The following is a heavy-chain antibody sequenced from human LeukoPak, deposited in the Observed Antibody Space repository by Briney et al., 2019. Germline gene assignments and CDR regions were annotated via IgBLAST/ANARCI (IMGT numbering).Heavy chain of an antibody. CDR1: GYTFTSYG. V-gene: IGHV1-18*01. Sequence: ASVNVSCKASGYTFTSYGISWVRQAPGQGLEWMGWISAYNGNTNYAQKLQGRVTMTTDTSTSTAYMELRSLRSDDTAVYYCARGYDFWSGYYTVSESFDYWGQGTLVTVSS. CDR3: ARGYDFWSGYYTVSESFDY. CDR2: ISAYNGNT. D-gene: IGHD3-3*01. J-gene: IGHJ4*02.